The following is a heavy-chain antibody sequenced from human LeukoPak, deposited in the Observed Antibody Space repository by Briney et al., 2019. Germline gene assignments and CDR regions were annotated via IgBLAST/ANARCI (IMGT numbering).Heavy chain of an antibody. CDR2: ISYDGSNK. J-gene: IGHJ5*02. CDR1: GFTFSSYA. CDR3: ASGGP. V-gene: IGHV3-30*01. D-gene: IGHD3-16*01. Sequence: RSGGSLRLSGAASGFTFSSYAMHWVRQAPGKGLKGVAVISYDGSNKYYADSVKGRFTISRDNSKNTLYLQMNSLRAEDTAVYYCASGGPWCQGTLVTVSS.